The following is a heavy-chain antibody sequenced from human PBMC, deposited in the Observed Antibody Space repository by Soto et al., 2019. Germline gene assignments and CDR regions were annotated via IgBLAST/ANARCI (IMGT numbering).Heavy chain of an antibody. V-gene: IGHV1-8*01. J-gene: IGHJ4*02. CDR2: MNPDSRNT. Sequence: QVQLVQSGAEVKEPGASVRVSCKASGYTFTSYDINWVRQATGQGLEWMGWMNPDSRNTGYAQKFQGRVTITRDTSISTAYMELTSLRSEDTAVYYCARFVRHQLPTIDFWGQGTLVTVSS. CDR3: ARFVRHQLPTIDF. D-gene: IGHD2-2*01. CDR1: GYTFTSYD.